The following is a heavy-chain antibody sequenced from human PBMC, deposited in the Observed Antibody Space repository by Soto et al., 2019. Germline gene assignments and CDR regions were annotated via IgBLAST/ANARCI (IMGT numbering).Heavy chain of an antibody. CDR3: AKDLVVITAAGDAFDF. Sequence: GGSLRLSCAASGFTFSSYAMTWVRQAPGMGLEWVSGISGNSGSTYYADSVKGRFTVSRDNFKNTLYLQMNSLRAEDTAVYYCAKDLVVITAAGDAFDFWGQGTMVTVS. D-gene: IGHD2-15*01. CDR2: ISGNSGST. CDR1: GFTFSSYA. V-gene: IGHV3-23*01. J-gene: IGHJ3*01.